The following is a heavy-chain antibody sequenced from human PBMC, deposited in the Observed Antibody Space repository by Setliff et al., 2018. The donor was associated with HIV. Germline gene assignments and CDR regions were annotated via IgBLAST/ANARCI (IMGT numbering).Heavy chain of an antibody. CDR2: ISSRSSDI. V-gene: IGHV3-21*04. D-gene: IGHD3-3*01. CDR1: GFTFDDYT. J-gene: IGHJ3*02. CDR3: ARGLTIFGVVHDAFDI. Sequence: LSLTCAASGFTFDDYTMHWVRQVPGKGLEWVSSISSRSSDIYYADAVKGRFTVSRDNAKNSLHLQMNSLETEDTAVYYCARGLTIFGVVHDAFDIWGQGTMVTVSS.